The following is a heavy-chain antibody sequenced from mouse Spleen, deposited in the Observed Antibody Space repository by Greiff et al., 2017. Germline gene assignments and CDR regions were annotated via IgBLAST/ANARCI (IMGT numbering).Heavy chain of an antibody. V-gene: IGHV5-6-2*01. CDR1: GFTFSSYA. D-gene: IGHD4-1*01. J-gene: IGHJ2*01. Sequence: EVKVVESGGGLVKPGGSLKLSCAASGFTFSSYAMSWVRQTPEKRLEWVAAINSNGGSTYYPDTVKDRFTISRDNAKNTLYLQMSSLRSEDTALYYCARQNWDGVDYWGQGTTLTVSS. CDR2: INSNGGST. CDR3: ARQNWDGVDY.